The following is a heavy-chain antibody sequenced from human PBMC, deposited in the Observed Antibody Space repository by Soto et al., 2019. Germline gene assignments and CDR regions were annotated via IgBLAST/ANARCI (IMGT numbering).Heavy chain of an antibody. CDR3: ARETTAMVTYVYYYYYGMDV. CDR1: GFTFSSYA. CDR2: ISYDGSNK. V-gene: IGHV3-30*04. J-gene: IGHJ6*02. Sequence: RGSLRLSCAASGFTFSSYAMHWVRQAPGKGLEWVAVISYDGSNKYYADSVKGRFTISRDNSKNTLYLQMNSLRAEDTAVYYCARETTAMVTYVYYYYYGMDVWGQGTTVTVSS. D-gene: IGHD5-18*01.